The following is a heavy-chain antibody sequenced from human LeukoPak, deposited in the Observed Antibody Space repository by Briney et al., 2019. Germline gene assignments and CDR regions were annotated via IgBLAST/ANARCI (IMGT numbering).Heavy chain of an antibody. CDR2: VYYSGST. V-gene: IGHV4-59*08. CDR1: GDSISSYY. Sequence: KASETLSLTCTVSGDSISSYYWSWIRQPPGKGLEWIGFVYYSGSTYYNPSLKSRVTISVDTSKNQVSLKLSSVTAADTAVYYCARQRAEYTTGWYSFDYWGQGTRVTVSS. CDR3: ARQRAEYTTGWYSFDY. D-gene: IGHD6-19*01. J-gene: IGHJ4*02.